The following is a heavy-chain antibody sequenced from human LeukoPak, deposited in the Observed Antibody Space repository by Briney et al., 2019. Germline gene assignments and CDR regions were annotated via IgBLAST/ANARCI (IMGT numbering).Heavy chain of an antibody. CDR2: ISSSSSYI. CDR1: GFTFRSYS. J-gene: IGHJ6*04. D-gene: IGHD3-3*01. V-gene: IGHV3-21*01. CDR3: ARDWHYDFWSGYPMDV. Sequence: GGSLRLSCAASGFTFRSYSMNWVRQAPGKGLEWVSSISSSSSYIYYADSVKGRFTISRDNAKNSLYLQMNSLRAEDTAVYYCARDWHYDFWSGYPMDVWGKGTTVTVSS.